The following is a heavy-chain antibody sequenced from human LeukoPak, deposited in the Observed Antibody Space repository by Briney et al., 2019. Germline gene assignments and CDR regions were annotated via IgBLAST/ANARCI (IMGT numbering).Heavy chain of an antibody. V-gene: IGHV3-33*06. Sequence: GGSLRLSCAASGFTFSSYGMHWVRQAPGKGLEGVAVIWYDGSNKYYADSVKGRFTISRDNSKNTLYLQMNSLRAEDTAVYYCAKDFGYNSNWFDPWGQGTLVTVSS. CDR3: AKDFGYNSNWFDP. CDR1: GFTFSSYG. CDR2: IWYDGSNK. D-gene: IGHD5-24*01. J-gene: IGHJ5*02.